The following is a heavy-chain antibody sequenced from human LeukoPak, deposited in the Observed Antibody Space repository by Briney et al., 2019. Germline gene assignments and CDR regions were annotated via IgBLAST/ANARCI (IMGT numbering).Heavy chain of an antibody. J-gene: IGHJ4*02. V-gene: IGHV1-69*01. D-gene: IGHD3-3*01. CDR1: GGTFSSYA. Sequence: EASVKVSCKASGGTFSSYAISWVRQAPGQGLEWMGGIIPIFGTANYAQKFRGRVTITADESTSTAYMELSSLRSEDTAVYYCARDLVGYDFWSGYLDYWGQGTLVTVSS. CDR3: ARDLVGYDFWSGYLDY. CDR2: IIPIFGTA.